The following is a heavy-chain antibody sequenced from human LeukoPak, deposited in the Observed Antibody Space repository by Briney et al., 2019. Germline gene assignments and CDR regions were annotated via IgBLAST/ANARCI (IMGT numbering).Heavy chain of an antibody. D-gene: IGHD6-19*01. V-gene: IGHV4-30-2*01. CDR2: IYHSGST. J-gene: IGHJ6*02. Sequence: SETLSLTCTVSGGSISSGGYYWSWIRQPPGKGLEWIGYIYHSGSTYYNPSLKSRVTISVDTSKNQFSLKLSSVTAADTAVYYCAHSSGWYYGMDVWGQGTTVTVSS. CDR1: GGSISSGGYY. CDR3: AHSSGWYYGMDV.